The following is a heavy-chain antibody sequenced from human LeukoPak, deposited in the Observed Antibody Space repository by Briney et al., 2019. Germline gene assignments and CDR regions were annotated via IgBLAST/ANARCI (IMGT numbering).Heavy chain of an antibody. CDR1: GGTFSSYA. J-gene: IGHJ6*03. D-gene: IGHD3-10*01. CDR2: IIPIFGTA. Sequence: SVKVSCTASGGTFSSYAISWVRQAPGQGLEWMGGIIPIFGTANYAQKFQGRVTITTDESTSTAYMELSSLRSEDTAVYYCARGRESLDYYYMDVWGKGTTVTVSS. CDR3: ARGRESLDYYYMDV. V-gene: IGHV1-69*05.